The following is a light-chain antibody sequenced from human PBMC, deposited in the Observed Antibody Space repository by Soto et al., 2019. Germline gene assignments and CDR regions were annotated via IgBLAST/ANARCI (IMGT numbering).Light chain of an antibody. CDR2: DAS. CDR1: QSISSW. CDR3: QQYNNYSLWT. Sequence: DIQMTQSPSTLSASVGDRVTITCRASQSISSWLAWYQQKPGKAPKLLIYDASSLESGVPSRFSGSGSGTEFTLTISSLQPDDFATYYCQQYNNYSLWTFGQGTKVEIK. V-gene: IGKV1-5*01. J-gene: IGKJ1*01.